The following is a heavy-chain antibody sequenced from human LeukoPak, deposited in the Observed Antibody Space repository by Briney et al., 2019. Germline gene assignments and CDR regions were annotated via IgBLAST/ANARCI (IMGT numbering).Heavy chain of an antibody. Sequence: PGGSLRLSCAASGFTFSSYGMHWVRQAPGKGLEWVAVIWYDGSNKYYADSVKGRFTISRDNSKNTLYLQMNSLRAEDTAVYYCARVSGSSWYDYYYGMDVWGQGTTVTVSS. D-gene: IGHD6-13*01. V-gene: IGHV3-33*01. CDR3: ARVSGSSWYDYYYGMDV. CDR1: GFTFSSYG. CDR2: IWYDGSNK. J-gene: IGHJ6*02.